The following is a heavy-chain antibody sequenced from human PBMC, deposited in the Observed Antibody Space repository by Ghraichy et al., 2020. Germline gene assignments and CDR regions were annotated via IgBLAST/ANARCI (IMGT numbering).Heavy chain of an antibody. CDR1: GGSISSSNW. V-gene: IGHV4-4*02. J-gene: IGHJ2*01. CDR2: IYHSGST. Sequence: SETLSLTCAVSGGSISSSNWWSWVRQPPGKGLEWIGEIYHSGSTNYNPSLKSRVTISVDKSKNQFSLKLSSVTAADTAVYYCARDQRMTTVTKKTPYWYFDLWGRGTLVTVSS. CDR3: ARDQRMTTVTKKTPYWYFDL. D-gene: IGHD4-11*01.